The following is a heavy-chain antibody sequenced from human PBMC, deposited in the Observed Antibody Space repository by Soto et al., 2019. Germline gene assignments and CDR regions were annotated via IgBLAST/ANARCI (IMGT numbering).Heavy chain of an antibody. CDR3: ARVAVAGLYYYGMDV. D-gene: IGHD6-19*01. CDR1: GYTFTSYG. V-gene: IGHV1-18*01. CDR2: ISAYNGNT. J-gene: IGHJ6*02. Sequence: GASVKVSCKASGYTFTSYGISWVRQSPGQGLEWMGWISAYNGNTNYAQKLQGRVTMTTDTSTSTAYMELRSLRSDDTAVYYCARVAVAGLYYYGMDVWGQGTTVTVSS.